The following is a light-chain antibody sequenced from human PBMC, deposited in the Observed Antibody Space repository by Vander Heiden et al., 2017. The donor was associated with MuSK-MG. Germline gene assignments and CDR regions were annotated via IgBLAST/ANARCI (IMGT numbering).Light chain of an antibody. Sequence: DIVMTQSPDSLDVSLGERATINCKSSQSVLYSSNNKNYLAWYQQKPGQPPKLLIYWASTRESGVPDRFSGSGSGTDFTLTISSLQAEDVAVYYCQQDDSGLLTFGGGTKVVIK. CDR2: WAS. J-gene: IGKJ4*01. V-gene: IGKV4-1*01. CDR3: QQDDSGLLT. CDR1: QSVLYSSNNKNY.